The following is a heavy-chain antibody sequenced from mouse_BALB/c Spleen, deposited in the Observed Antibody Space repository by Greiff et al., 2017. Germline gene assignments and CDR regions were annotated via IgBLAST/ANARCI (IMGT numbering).Heavy chain of an antibody. CDR3: ARGRGYGNWDFDV. V-gene: IGHV2-6-7*01. CDR2: IWGDGST. Sequence: VNLVESGPGLVAPSQSLSITCTVSGFSLTGYGVNWVRQPPGKGLEWLGMIWGDGSTDYNSALKSRLSISKDNSKSQVFLKMNSLQTDYTARYYRARGRGYGNWDFDVGGAGTTVTVSS. CDR1: GFSLTGYG. J-gene: IGHJ1*01. D-gene: IGHD2-2*01.